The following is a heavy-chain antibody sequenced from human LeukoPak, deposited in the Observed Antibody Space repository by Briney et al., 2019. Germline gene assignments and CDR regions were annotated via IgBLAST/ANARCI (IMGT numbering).Heavy chain of an antibody. J-gene: IGHJ6*03. CDR2: IYPGDSDT. V-gene: IGHV5-51*01. D-gene: IGHD6-13*01. CDR1: GYSFTSYW. Sequence: GESLKISCKGSGYSFTSYWIGWVRQMPGKGLEWMGIIYPGDSDTRYSPSFQGQVTISADKSISTAYLQWSSLKASDTAMYYSARVEQLSLSHDYYYYMDVWGKGTTVTVSS. CDR3: ARVEQLSLSHDYYYYMDV.